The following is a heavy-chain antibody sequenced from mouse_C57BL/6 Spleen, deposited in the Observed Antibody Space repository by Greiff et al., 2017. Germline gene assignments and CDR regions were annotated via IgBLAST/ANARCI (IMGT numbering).Heavy chain of an antibody. V-gene: IGHV1-69*01. CDR2: IDPSDSYT. CDR1: GYTFTSYW. CDR3: ARSRGPTPYYFDY. Sequence: QVQLQQPGAELVMPGASVKLSCKASGYTFTSYWMPWVKQRPGQGLEWIGEIDPSDSYTNYNQKFKGKSTLTVDTSSSTAYMQLSSLTSEDSAVYYCARSRGPTPYYFDYWGQGTTLTVSS. D-gene: IGHD2-10*01. J-gene: IGHJ2*01.